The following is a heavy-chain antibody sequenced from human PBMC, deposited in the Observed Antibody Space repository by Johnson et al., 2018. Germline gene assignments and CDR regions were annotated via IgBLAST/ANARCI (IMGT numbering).Heavy chain of an antibody. D-gene: IGHD4-17*01. CDR1: GFTFSSYS. CDR3: ASFFKPTLIYGDYSYYYGMDV. CDR2: ISSSSSYI. V-gene: IGHV3-21*01. J-gene: IGHJ6*02. Sequence: EVQLLETGGGLVKPGGSLRLSCAASGFTFSSYSMNWVRQAPGKGLEWVSSISSSSSYIYYADSVTGRFTISRDNAKNSLYLQMNSLSAEDTAVYYCASFFKPTLIYGDYSYYYGMDVWGQGTTVTVSS.